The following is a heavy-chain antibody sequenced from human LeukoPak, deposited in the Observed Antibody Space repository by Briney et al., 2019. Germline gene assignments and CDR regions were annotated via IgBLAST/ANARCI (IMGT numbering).Heavy chain of an antibody. CDR2: ICSSSSYI. CDR3: AKDRYSGSYLQTGPCAH. J-gene: IGHJ4*02. CDR1: GFTFSSYS. Sequence: NPGGSLRLSCAASGFTFSSYSMNWVRQAPGKGLEWVSSICSSSSYIYYADSVKGRFTISRDNAKNSLYLQMNSLRAEDTAVYYCAKDRYSGSYLQTGPCAHWGQGILVTVSS. V-gene: IGHV3-21*01. D-gene: IGHD1-26*01.